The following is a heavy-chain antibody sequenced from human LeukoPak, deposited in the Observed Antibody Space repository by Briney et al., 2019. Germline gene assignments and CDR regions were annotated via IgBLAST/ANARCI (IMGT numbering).Heavy chain of an antibody. CDR3: ARAFRYCSSTSCYLDP. D-gene: IGHD2-2*01. J-gene: IGHJ5*02. CDR1: GFTFSDYY. CDR2: ISTSSYT. V-gene: IGHV3-11*06. Sequence: GGSLRLSCAASGFTFSDYYMSWIRPAPGKGREGVSYISTSSYTNYADSLKGRFTISRDNAKNSLYLQMNSLRAEDTAVYYCARAFRYCSSTSCYLDPWGQGTLVTVSS.